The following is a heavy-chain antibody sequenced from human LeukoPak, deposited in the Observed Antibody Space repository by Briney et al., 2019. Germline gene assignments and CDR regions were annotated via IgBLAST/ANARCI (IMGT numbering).Heavy chain of an antibody. J-gene: IGHJ4*02. CDR2: IYYSGST. D-gene: IGHD1-26*01. CDR1: GGSISSYY. V-gene: IGHV4-59*08. CDR3: ARQNSGSYSFDY. Sequence: SDTLSLTCTVSGGSISSYYWSWIRQPPGKRLKWIGYIYYSGSTNYNPSLKSRVTISVDTSKNQFSLKLSSVTAADAAVYYCARQNSGSYSFDYWGQGTLVTVSS.